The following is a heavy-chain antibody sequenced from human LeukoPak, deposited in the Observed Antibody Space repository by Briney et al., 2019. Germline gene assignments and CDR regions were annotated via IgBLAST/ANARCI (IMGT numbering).Heavy chain of an antibody. V-gene: IGHV3-23*01. CDR2: ISGSGGST. CDR3: AKTWGYSSSWYFDY. CDR1: GFTFSSYA. D-gene: IGHD6-13*01. Sequence: PGGSLRLSCAASGFTFSSYAMSWVRQAPGKGLEWVSAISGSGGSTYYADSVKGRFAISRDNSKNTLYLRMNSLRAEDTAVYYCAKTWGYSSSWYFDYWGQGTLVTVSS. J-gene: IGHJ4*02.